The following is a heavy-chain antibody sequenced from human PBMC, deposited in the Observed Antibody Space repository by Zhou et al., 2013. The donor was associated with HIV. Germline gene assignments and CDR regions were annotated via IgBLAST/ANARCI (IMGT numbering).Heavy chain of an antibody. CDR1: GYTFTSYD. V-gene: IGHV1-8*02. J-gene: IGHJ4*02. D-gene: IGHD3-10*01. Sequence: QVQLVQSGAEVKKPGASVKVSCKASGYTFTSYDINWVRQATGQGLEWMGWMNPNSGNTGYAQRFQGRVSLTRSTSIGTAYMELHSLRSEDTAVYYCARGYQGXRVYDYWGQGTLVTVSS. CDR2: MNPNSGNT. CDR3: ARGYQGXRVYDY.